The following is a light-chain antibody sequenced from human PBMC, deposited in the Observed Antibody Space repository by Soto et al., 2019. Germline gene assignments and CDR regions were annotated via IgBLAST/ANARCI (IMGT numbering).Light chain of an antibody. J-gene: IGLJ1*01. CDR2: GNY. V-gene: IGLV1-47*02. CDR3: GAWDDSLNSFL. CDR1: SSNIGSNY. Sequence: QSVLTQPPSASGTPGQRVTISCSGSSSNIGSNYVYRYQQFPGTAPRLLIYGNYQRPSGVPDRFSGSKSGTSASLAISGLRSEHEADYYCGAWDDSLNSFLFAAGLKVAVL.